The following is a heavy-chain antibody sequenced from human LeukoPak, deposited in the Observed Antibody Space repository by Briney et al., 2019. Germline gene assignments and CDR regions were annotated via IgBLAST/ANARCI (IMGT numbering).Heavy chain of an antibody. CDR2: IFNGGRSK. CDR1: GFTFSRND. V-gene: IGHV3-30*18. CDR3: AKDPDASDI. J-gene: IGHJ3*02. Sequence: PGRSLRLSCAASGFTFSRNDMYWVRQAPGKGLEWVAEIFNGGRSKYYADSVKGRFTISRDNSKNTLYLQMNSLKTEDTAVYYCAKDPDASDIWGRGTTVTVSS.